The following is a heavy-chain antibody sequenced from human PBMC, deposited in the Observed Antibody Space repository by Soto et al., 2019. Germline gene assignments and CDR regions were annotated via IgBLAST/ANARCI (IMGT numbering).Heavy chain of an antibody. CDR1: GFTFSSYG. V-gene: IGHV3-33*01. D-gene: IGHD2-15*01. Sequence: QVQLVETGGVVVQPGRSLRLSCAASGFTFSSYGMHWVRQAPGKGLEWVAVIWYDGSNKYYADSVKGRFTISRDNSKNALYLQMYSLRAEDTSVYYCARDRGYCSGGSCYYYYMDVWGKVTTVTVSS. CDR2: IWYDGSNK. J-gene: IGHJ6*03. CDR3: ARDRGYCSGGSCYYYYMDV.